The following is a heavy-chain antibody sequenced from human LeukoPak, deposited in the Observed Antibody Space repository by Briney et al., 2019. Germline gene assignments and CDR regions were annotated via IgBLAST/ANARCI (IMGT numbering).Heavy chain of an antibody. J-gene: IGHJ4*02. CDR2: ISGSGGST. Sequence: GGSLRLSXAASGFTFSSYAMSWVRQAPGKGLEGVSAISGSGGSTYYADFVKGRFTISRDNSKNTLYLQMNSLRAEDTAVYYCAKGCWPRSGSRSFDYWGQGTLVTVSS. V-gene: IGHV3-23*01. CDR1: GFTFSSYA. D-gene: IGHD1-14*01. CDR3: AKGCWPRSGSRSFDY.